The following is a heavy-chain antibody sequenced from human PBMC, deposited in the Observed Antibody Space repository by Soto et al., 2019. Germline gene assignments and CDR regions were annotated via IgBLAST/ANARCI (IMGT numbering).Heavy chain of an antibody. J-gene: IGHJ6*02. CDR2: ISPYNGNT. D-gene: IGHD3-16*02. CDR3: ARGKYDYVWGSYRSGAPPHGMYV. CDR1: GCTFTSYG. V-gene: IGHV1-18*01. Sequence: LVEVDCKAFGCTFTSYGISWVRHAPRQELVRLGWISPYNGNTNYAQKLQGRVTMTTDTSTSTAYMELRSLRSDDTAVYYCARGKYDYVWGSYRSGAPPHGMYVWGQGTPFT.